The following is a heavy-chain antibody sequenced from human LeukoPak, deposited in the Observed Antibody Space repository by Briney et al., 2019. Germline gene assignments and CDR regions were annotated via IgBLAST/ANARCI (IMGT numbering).Heavy chain of an antibody. CDR3: ARLAGGLYQFDY. Sequence: ASVKVSCKASGYTFTGYYMHWVRQAPGQGLEWMGWINPNSGDTNFAQEFQGRVTMTRDTSISTAYMELSRLRSDDTAVYYCARLAGGLYQFDYWGQGALVTVSS. CDR2: INPNSGDT. CDR1: GYTFTGYY. V-gene: IGHV1-2*02. J-gene: IGHJ4*02. D-gene: IGHD2-2*01.